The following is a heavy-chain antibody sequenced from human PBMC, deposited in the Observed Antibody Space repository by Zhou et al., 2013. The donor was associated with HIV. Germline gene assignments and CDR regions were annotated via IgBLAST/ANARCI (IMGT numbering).Heavy chain of an antibody. D-gene: IGHD2-21*02. Sequence: QVHLVQSGAEVKKPGASVKVSCKASGYTFNSYGIGWVRQAPGQGLEWMGVINPGSGATTYAQRFQGRVTLTRDTTTNTVYMQLWSLTSEDTAVYYCARVVHDSYVRPGPLGFWGQGALVTVSS. CDR1: GYTFNSYG. V-gene: IGHV1-46*02. J-gene: IGHJ4*02. CDR2: INPGSGAT. CDR3: ARVVHDSYVRPGPLGF.